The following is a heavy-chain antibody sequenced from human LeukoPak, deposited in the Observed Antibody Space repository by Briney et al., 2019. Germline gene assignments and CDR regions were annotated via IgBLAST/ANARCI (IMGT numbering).Heavy chain of an antibody. CDR2: IIPIFGTA. J-gene: IGHJ4*02. Sequence: EASVKVSCKASGGTFSSYAISWVRQAPGQGLEWMGGIIPIFGTANYAQKFQGRVTITADKSTSTAYMELSSLRSEDTAVYYCARDLAGGSGSLDYWGQGTLVTVSS. V-gene: IGHV1-69*06. D-gene: IGHD3-10*01. CDR1: GGTFSSYA. CDR3: ARDLAGGSGSLDY.